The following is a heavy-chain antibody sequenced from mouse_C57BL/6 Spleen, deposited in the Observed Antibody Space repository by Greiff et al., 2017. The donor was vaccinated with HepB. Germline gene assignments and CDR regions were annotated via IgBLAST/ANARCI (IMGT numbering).Heavy chain of an antibody. Sequence: ESGPGLVKPSQSLSLTCSVTGYSITSGYYWNWIRQFPGNKLEWMGYISYDGSNNYNPSLKNRISITRDTSKNQVFLKLNSVTTEDTATYYCARGGIYDYYYDAMDYWGQGTSVTVSS. J-gene: IGHJ4*01. CDR1: GYSITSGYY. V-gene: IGHV3-6*01. D-gene: IGHD2-4*01. CDR2: ISYDGSN. CDR3: ARGGIYDYYYDAMDY.